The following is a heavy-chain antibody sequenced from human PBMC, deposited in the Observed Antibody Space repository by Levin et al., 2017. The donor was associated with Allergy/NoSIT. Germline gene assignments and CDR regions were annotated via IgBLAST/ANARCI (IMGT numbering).Heavy chain of an antibody. D-gene: IGHD3-3*01. CDR3: AREGLWSGYSCLDY. Sequence: PSETLSLTCTVSGGSISSSSYYWGWIRQPPGKGLEWIGSIYYSGSTYYNPSLKSRVTISVDTSKNQFSLKLSSVTAADTAVYYCAREGLWSGYSCLDYWGQGTLVTVSS. J-gene: IGHJ4*02. V-gene: IGHV4-39*01. CDR2: IYYSGST. CDR1: GGSISSSSYY.